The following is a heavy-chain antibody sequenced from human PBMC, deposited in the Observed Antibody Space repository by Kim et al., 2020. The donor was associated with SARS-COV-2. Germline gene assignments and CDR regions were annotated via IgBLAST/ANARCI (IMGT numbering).Heavy chain of an antibody. CDR3: AGGDGYNSDYFDY. D-gene: IGHD5-12*01. V-gene: IGHV4-59*09. Sequence: YTPPRKSRVTISVDTSKNQFSLKRSSVSAADTAVYYCAGGDGYNSDYFDYWGQGTLVTVSS. J-gene: IGHJ4*02.